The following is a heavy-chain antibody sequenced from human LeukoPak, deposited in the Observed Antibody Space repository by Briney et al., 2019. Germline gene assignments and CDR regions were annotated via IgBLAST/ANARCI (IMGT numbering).Heavy chain of an antibody. Sequence: SETLSLTCTVSGGFISSGRYYWGWIRQPPGKGLEWIGSIYHSGSTYYCPSLKSRVTISVDTSKNQFSLKLSSVTAADTAVYYCARGPSYGDYVPYWGQGTLVTVSS. CDR3: ARGPSYGDYVPY. D-gene: IGHD4-17*01. CDR2: IYHSGST. V-gene: IGHV4-39*07. J-gene: IGHJ4*02. CDR1: GGFISSGRYY.